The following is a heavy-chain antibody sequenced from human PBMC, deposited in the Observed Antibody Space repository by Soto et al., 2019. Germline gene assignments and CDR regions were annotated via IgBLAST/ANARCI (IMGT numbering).Heavy chain of an antibody. V-gene: IGHV3-21*01. Sequence: GGSLRLSCAASGFTFSSYSMNWVRQAPGKGLEWVSSISSSSSYIYYADSVKGRFTISRDNAKNPLYLQMNSLRAEDTAVYYCARGGSSSSYYYYGMDVWGQGTTATVSS. CDR1: GFTFSSYS. J-gene: IGHJ6*02. CDR3: ARGGSSSSYYYYGMDV. D-gene: IGHD6-6*01. CDR2: ISSSSSYI.